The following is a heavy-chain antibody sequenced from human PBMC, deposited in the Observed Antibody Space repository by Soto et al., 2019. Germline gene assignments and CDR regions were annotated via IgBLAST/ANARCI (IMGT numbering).Heavy chain of an antibody. CDR1: GYSFTSYW. CDR3: ARSYDCSGYYLDY. Sequence: PGESLKISCKGSGYSFTSYWIGWGRQMPGKGLEWMGIIYPGDSDTRYSPSFQGQVTISADKSISTAYLQWSSLKASDTAMYYCARSYDCSGYYLDYWGQGTLVTVSS. D-gene: IGHD3-22*01. J-gene: IGHJ4*02. V-gene: IGHV5-51*01. CDR2: IYPGDSDT.